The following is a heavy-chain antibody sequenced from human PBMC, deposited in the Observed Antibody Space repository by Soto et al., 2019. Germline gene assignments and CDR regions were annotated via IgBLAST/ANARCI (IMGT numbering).Heavy chain of an antibody. V-gene: IGHV3-33*01. J-gene: IGHJ4*02. D-gene: IGHD6-19*01. Sequence: QVQLVESGGDVVQPGRSLRLSCAASGFIFTSYGMHWVRQAPGKGLEWVALIWYDGSTKYYADSVKGRFTISSDNIKNMVFLQMNSLRAEDTAVYYCARDFAVAGPDYWGQGTLVTVSS. CDR2: IWYDGSTK. CDR3: ARDFAVAGPDY. CDR1: GFIFTSYG.